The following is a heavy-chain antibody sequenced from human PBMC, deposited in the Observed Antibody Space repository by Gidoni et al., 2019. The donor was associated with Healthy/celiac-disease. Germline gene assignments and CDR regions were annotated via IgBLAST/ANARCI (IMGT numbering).Heavy chain of an antibody. D-gene: IGHD3-10*01. CDR3: ARDRPFMVRGVMPYYYMDV. CDR1: GGPISSSY. Sequence: QVQLQESGPGLVKPSETLSLTCTVSGGPISSSYWSWIRQPAGKGLEWIGRIYTSGSTNYNPSLKSRVTMSVDTSKNQFSLKLSSVTAADTAVYYCARDRPFMVRGVMPYYYMDVWGKGTTVTVSS. CDR2: IYTSGST. V-gene: IGHV4-4*07. J-gene: IGHJ6*03.